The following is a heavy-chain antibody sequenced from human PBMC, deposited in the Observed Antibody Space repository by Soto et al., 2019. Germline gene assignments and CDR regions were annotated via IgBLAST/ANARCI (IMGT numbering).Heavy chain of an antibody. CDR1: EFTFSNYA. CDR2: ISGDGDST. CDR3: AKNSRGYRQPIDY. Sequence: GGSLRLSCAASEFTFSNYAMNWVRQAPGKGLEWVSAISGDGDSTYYADSVKGRFTISRDNSKNTLYLQMNSLRAEDTALYFCAKNSRGYRQPIDYWGQGTLVTVSS. D-gene: IGHD5-12*01. J-gene: IGHJ4*02. V-gene: IGHV3-23*01.